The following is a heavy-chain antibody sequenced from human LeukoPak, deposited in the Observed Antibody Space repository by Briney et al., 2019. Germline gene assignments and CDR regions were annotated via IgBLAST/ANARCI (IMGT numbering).Heavy chain of an antibody. J-gene: IGHJ4*02. CDR1: GYTFTNYY. CDR2: INPSGGRT. Sequence: ASVTVSCKASGYTFTNYYIHWVRQAPGQGLEWMGIINPSGGRTSYAQRFQGRVTMTRDTSTSTVYMELSSLRSEDTAVYYCARVREMATPSYYFDYWGQGTLVTVSS. CDR3: ARVREMATPSYYFDY. D-gene: IGHD5-24*01. V-gene: IGHV1-46*01.